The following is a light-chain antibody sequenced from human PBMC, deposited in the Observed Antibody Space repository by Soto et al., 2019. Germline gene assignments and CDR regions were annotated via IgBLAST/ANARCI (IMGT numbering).Light chain of an antibody. J-gene: IGKJ1*01. CDR2: DAS. Sequence: DIQMTQSPSTLSASVGDRVTITCPASQSISSWLAWYQQKPGKAPKLLIYDASSLATGVPSRFSGSGSGTEFTLTISSLQPDDFATYYCQQYNSYSRTFGQGTKVEIK. CDR1: QSISSW. V-gene: IGKV1-5*01. CDR3: QQYNSYSRT.